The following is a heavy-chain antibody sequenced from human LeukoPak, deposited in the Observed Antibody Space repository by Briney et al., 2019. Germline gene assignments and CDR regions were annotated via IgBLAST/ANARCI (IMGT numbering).Heavy chain of an antibody. D-gene: IGHD3-3*01. V-gene: IGHV1-69*01. CDR3: ARCTYYDFWSGYSDAFDI. J-gene: IGHJ3*02. Sequence: GSSAKVSCKASGGTFSSYAISWVRQAPGQGLEWMGGIIPIFGTANYAQKFQGRVTITADESTSTAYMELSSLRSEDTAVYYCARCTYYDFWSGYSDAFDIWGQGTMVTVSS. CDR1: GGTFSSYA. CDR2: IIPIFGTA.